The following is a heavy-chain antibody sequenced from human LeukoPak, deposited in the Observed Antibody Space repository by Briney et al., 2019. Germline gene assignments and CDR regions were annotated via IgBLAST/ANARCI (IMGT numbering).Heavy chain of an antibody. Sequence: SETLSLTCSVSGGSITGYYWSWIRQPPGKGLEWIGYIYYSGSTNYNPSLKSRVTISVDTSKNQFSLKLSSVTAADTAVYYCAREVRYTVDYWGQGTLVTVSS. V-gene: IGHV4-4*08. CDR2: IYYSGST. D-gene: IGHD1-14*01. J-gene: IGHJ4*02. CDR3: AREVRYTVDY. CDR1: GGSITGYY.